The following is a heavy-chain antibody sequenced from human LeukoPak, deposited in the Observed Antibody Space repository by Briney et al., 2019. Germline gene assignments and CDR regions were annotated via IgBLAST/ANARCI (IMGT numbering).Heavy chain of an antibody. CDR2: INPSGGST. CDR3: ARSKPHGYCSSTSCYASYYFDY. D-gene: IGHD2-2*01. V-gene: IGHV1-46*01. Sequence: ASVKVSCTASGYTFTSYYMHWVRQAPGQGLEWMGIINPSGGSTSYAQKFQGRVTMTRDTSTSTVYMELSSLRSEDTAVYYCARSKPHGYCSSTSCYASYYFDYWGQGTLVTVSS. CDR1: GYTFTSYY. J-gene: IGHJ4*02.